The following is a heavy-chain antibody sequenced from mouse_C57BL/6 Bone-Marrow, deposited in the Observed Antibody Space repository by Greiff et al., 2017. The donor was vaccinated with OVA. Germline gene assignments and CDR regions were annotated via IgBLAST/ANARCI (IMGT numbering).Heavy chain of an antibody. CDR1: GYTFNDYY. Sequence: EVKLQESGPVLVKPGASVKMSCKASGYTFNDYYMNWVKQSPGKSLEWIGVINPYNGGTSYNPKFKGKATLTVDKSSSTAYMELNSLTSEDSAVYYCARSGVTGDYWGQGTTLTVSS. D-gene: IGHD4-1*01. CDR2: INPYNGGT. V-gene: IGHV1-19*01. J-gene: IGHJ2*01. CDR3: ARSGVTGDY.